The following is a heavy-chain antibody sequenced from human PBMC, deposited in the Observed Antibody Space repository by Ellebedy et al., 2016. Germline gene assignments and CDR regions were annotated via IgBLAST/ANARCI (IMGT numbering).Heavy chain of an antibody. CDR3: ARRDGMDV. CDR1: GYPFTSFD. V-gene: IGHV1-8*02. Sequence: ASVKVSXKASGYPFTSFDINWVRQATGQGLEWMGWMNPNSGYTGYAHKFQGRVTVTDSSISTVYMELSSLRSDDTAVYYCARRDGMDVWGQGTTVTVSS. CDR2: MNPNSGYT. J-gene: IGHJ6*02.